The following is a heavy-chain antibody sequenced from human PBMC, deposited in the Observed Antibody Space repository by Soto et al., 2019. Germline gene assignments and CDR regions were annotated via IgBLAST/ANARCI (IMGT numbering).Heavy chain of an antibody. CDR2: MFYSGLT. CDR1: GYSVTSSDYY. CDR3: APLSVSLSGPYGIHV. V-gene: IGHV4-39*01. J-gene: IGHJ6*02. D-gene: IGHD2-15*01. Sequence: SETLSLTYSVSGYSVTSSDYYWAWIRQPPGKGLEWIGSMFYSGLTYYNPSLKSRVTLSVDTSKNQFSVRLNSVTAADTAVYYCAPLSVSLSGPYGIHVWGQGTTVTVSS.